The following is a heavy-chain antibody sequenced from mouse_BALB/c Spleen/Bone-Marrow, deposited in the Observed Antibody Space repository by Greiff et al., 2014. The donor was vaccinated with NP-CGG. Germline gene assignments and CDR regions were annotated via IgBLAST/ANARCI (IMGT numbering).Heavy chain of an antibody. J-gene: IGHJ1*01. CDR2: IDPANGDT. CDR1: GFNIKDTF. V-gene: IGHV14-3*02. D-gene: IGHD1-1*01. CDR3: TKPSFYYGSSYWYFDV. Sequence: EVKLQESGAELVKPGASVKLSCTASGFNIKDTFMHWVKQRPEQGLEWVGRIDPANGDTKYDPKFQGKATITADTSSNTAYLQLSSLTSEDTAFYYCTKPSFYYGSSYWYFDVWGAGTTVTVSS.